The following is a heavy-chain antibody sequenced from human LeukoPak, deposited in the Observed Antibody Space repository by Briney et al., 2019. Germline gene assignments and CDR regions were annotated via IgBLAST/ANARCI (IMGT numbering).Heavy chain of an antibody. CDR2: ISSSSSYI. D-gene: IGHD1-26*01. CDR1: GFTFSSYS. J-gene: IGHJ6*03. CDR3: ARDSGSYSIPYYMDV. Sequence: PGGSLRLSCAASGFTFSSYSMNWVRQAPGKGLEWVSSISSSSSYIYYADSVKGRFTISRDNAKNSLYLQMNSLRAEDTAVYYCARDSGSYSIPYYMDVWGKGTTVTISS. V-gene: IGHV3-21*01.